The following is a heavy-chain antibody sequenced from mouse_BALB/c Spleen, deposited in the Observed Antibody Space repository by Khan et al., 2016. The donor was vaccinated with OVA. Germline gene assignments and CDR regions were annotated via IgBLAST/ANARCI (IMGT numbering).Heavy chain of an antibody. CDR1: GYTFTSYW. CDR2: INPSTGYT. J-gene: IGHJ1*01. CDR3: ARAFDYWYFDV. Sequence: VQLQQSGAELAKPGASVKMSCKASGYTFTSYWMHWVKQRPGQGLEWIGYINPSTGYTEYNQKFKDKATLTADKSSSTAYMQLSSLTSEDSAVYYCARAFDYWYFDVWGAGTPVPVSS. V-gene: IGHV1-7*01.